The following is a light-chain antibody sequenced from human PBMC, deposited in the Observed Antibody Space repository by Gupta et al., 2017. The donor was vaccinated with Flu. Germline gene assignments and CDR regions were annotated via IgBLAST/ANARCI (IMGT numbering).Light chain of an antibody. Sequence: SITISCTGTSSDVGGYNYVSWYQQQPGKAPKLRRYDVSNRPSGVSNRGSGSKSGNTEFLNISGLQAEDEADYYCSSSTSSSTRVFGGGTKLTVL. CDR1: SSDVGGYNY. J-gene: IGLJ2*01. V-gene: IGLV2-14*04. CDR3: SSSTSSSTRV. CDR2: DVS.